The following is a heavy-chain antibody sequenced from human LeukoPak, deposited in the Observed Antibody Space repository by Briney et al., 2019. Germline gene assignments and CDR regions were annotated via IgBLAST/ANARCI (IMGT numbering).Heavy chain of an antibody. Sequence: GGSLRLSCEVSGFTFDNDDMHWVRQTTGKGLEWVSAIGSAGYTYYADSVRGRFTITRDNAKQSLYLQMNSLRVEDTAVYHCVRQPDSARYGFDYWGRGTQVTVSS. CDR3: VRQPDSARYGFDY. J-gene: IGHJ4*02. D-gene: IGHD1-14*01. CDR1: GFTFDNDD. CDR2: IGSAGYT. V-gene: IGHV3-13*01.